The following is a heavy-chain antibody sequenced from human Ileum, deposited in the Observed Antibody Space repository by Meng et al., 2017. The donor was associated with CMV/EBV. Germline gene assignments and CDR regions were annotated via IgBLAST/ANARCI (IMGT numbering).Heavy chain of an antibody. CDR2: IDTNTGNP. V-gene: IGHV7-4-1*01. CDR3: ASYGYFGSGFDY. Sequence: QVQLVQSGSELKKPGASVKVSCKASGYTFTSNNMIWVRQAPGQGPEWMGWIDTNTGNPTYAQGFTGRFVFSLDTSVSTAYLQILNLEADDTAIYYCASYGYFGSGFDYWGQGTLVTVSS. D-gene: IGHD3-10*01. CDR1: GYTFTSNN. J-gene: IGHJ4*02.